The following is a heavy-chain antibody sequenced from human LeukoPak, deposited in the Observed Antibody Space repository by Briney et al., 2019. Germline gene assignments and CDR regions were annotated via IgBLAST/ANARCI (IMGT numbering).Heavy chain of an antibody. D-gene: IGHD3-3*01. J-gene: IGHJ5*02. CDR2: ISWNSGSI. CDR1: GFTFDDYA. CDR3: AKDFYDFWSGKGSWFDP. Sequence: GRSLRPSCAASGFTFDDYAMHWVRQAPGKGLEWVSGISWNSGSIGYADSVKGRFTISRDNAKNSLYLQMNSLRAEDTALYYCAKDFYDFWSGKGSWFDPWGQGTLVTVSS. V-gene: IGHV3-9*01.